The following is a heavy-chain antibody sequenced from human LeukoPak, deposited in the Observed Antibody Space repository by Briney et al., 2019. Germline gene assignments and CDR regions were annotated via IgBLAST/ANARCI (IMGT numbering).Heavy chain of an antibody. CDR1: GGTFSSYA. Sequence: GASVKVSCKASGGTFSSYAISWVRQAPGQGLEWMGGIIPIFGTANYAQKFQGRVTITTDESTSTAYMELSRLRSDDTAVYYCARALERDSGSYYVAPYAFDIWGQGTMVTVSS. V-gene: IGHV1-69*05. CDR3: ARALERDSGSYYVAPYAFDI. D-gene: IGHD1-26*01. J-gene: IGHJ3*02. CDR2: IIPIFGTA.